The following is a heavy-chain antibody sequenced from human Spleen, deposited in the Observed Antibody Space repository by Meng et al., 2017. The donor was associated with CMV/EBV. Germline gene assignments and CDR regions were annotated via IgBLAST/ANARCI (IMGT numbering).Heavy chain of an antibody. J-gene: IGHJ4*02. CDR1: GASIKNYN. D-gene: IGHD3-16*01. CDR2: IQVIGHT. Sequence: VQIQDSGPGPVKPSETLSLTCSVSGASIKNYNWNWVRQPAGQGLEWIGLIQVIGHTVYNPSLRSRVTVSLDASKSQFSLTLNSVTAADTATYYCAGSRPGGGACDYWGQGILVTVSS. CDR3: AGSRPGGGACDY. V-gene: IGHV4-4*07.